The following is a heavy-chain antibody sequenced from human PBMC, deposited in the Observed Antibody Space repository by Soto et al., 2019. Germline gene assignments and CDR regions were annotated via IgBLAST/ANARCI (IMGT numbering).Heavy chain of an antibody. CDR3: AKDAAGDCSGGSCYRGYFDC. Sequence: EVQLLESGGGLVQPGGSLRLSCAASGFTFSSYAMSWVRQGPGKGLEWVSATSGSGGNTYYADSVKGRFTISRDNSKSTLYLQMNSLRAEDTGVYYCAKDAAGDCSGGSCYRGYFDCWGQGTLVTVSS. CDR1: GFTFSSYA. CDR2: TSGSGGNT. V-gene: IGHV3-23*01. J-gene: IGHJ4*02. D-gene: IGHD2-15*01.